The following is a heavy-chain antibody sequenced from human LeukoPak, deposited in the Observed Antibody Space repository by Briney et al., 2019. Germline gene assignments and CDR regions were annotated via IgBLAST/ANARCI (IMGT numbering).Heavy chain of an antibody. J-gene: IGHJ4*02. CDR2: ISGSGGRT. D-gene: IGHD3-10*01. CDR3: AKRGVVIRVVLVGFHKEAYYFDS. CDR1: GITLSNYG. V-gene: IGHV3-23*01. Sequence: GGSLRLSCAVSGITLSNYGMSWARQAPGKGLEWVAGISGSGGRTNYADSVKGRFTISRDSPKNTLYLQMNSLRAEDTAVYFCAKRGVVIRVVLVGFHKEAYYFDSWGQGALVTVSS.